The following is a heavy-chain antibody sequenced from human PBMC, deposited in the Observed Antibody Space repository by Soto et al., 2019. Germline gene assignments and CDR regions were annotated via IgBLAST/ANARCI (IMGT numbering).Heavy chain of an antibody. CDR2: MNPNSGNT. Sequence: QVQLVQSGAEVKKPGASVKVSCKGSGYTFTSYHINWVRQATGQGLGWMGWMNPNSGNTGYAQTLQGRVTMTWDTSISTAYMELSSLRFEDTAMYYCARGHISSTKNWLDPWGQGTLVTVSS. CDR3: ARGHISSTKNWLDP. D-gene: IGHD6-6*01. J-gene: IGHJ5*02. V-gene: IGHV1-8*01. CDR1: GYTFTSYH.